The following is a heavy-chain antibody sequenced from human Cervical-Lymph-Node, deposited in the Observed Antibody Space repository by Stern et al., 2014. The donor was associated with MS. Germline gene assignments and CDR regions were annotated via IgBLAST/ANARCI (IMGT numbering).Heavy chain of an antibody. Sequence: EVQLVESGGGLVQPGGSLRLSCAASGLILSNYWMHWVRQAPGKGLVWVSHINSDGSDTSYADSVKGRFTISRDNAKNMMYLQMDSLRAEDTAVYYCARGSTRGVVIQKWFDPWGQGTLVTVSS. CDR1: GLILSNYW. D-gene: IGHD3-3*01. V-gene: IGHV3-74*01. J-gene: IGHJ5*02. CDR3: ARGSTRGVVIQKWFDP. CDR2: INSDGSDT.